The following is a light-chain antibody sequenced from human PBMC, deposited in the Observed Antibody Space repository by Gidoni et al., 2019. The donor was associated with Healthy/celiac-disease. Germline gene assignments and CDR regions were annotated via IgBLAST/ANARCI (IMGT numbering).Light chain of an antibody. J-gene: IGKJ3*01. CDR3: QQYNSWPPFT. Sequence: IVMTQSPATLSVSPGERATLSCRASQSVSSNLAWYQQKPGQAPRLLIYGASTRATGIPARFSGSGSGTEFTLTISSLQSEDFAVYYCQQYNSWPPFTFGPGTKVEIK. CDR2: GAS. V-gene: IGKV3-15*01. CDR1: QSVSSN.